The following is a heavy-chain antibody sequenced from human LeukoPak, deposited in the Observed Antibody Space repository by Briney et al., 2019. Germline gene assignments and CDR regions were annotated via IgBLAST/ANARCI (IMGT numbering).Heavy chain of an antibody. D-gene: IGHD3-10*01. Sequence: GESLKISCKASGYSFSSYWIGWVRQMPGKGLEWIGIIYPADSDTRYSPSFQGQVTISADKSISTAYLQWSGLKASDTAMYYCARKGLGSQVPRGMDVWGQGTTVTVSS. CDR3: ARKGLGSQVPRGMDV. J-gene: IGHJ6*02. CDR2: IYPADSDT. CDR1: GYSFSSYW. V-gene: IGHV5-51*01.